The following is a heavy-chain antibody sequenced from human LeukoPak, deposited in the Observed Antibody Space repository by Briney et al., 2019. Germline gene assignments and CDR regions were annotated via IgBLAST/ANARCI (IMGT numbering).Heavy chain of an antibody. V-gene: IGHV1-69*13. CDR2: IFPIFGTA. CDR1: GGTFSSYA. CDR3: ARGGGGDMVRGVIKLCWFDP. Sequence: ASVKVSCKASGGTFSSYAISWVRQAPGQGLEWMGGIFPIFGTANYAQKFQGRVTITADESTSTAYMELSSLRSEDTAVYYCARGGGGDMVRGVIKLCWFDPWGQGTLVTVSS. D-gene: IGHD3-10*01. J-gene: IGHJ5*02.